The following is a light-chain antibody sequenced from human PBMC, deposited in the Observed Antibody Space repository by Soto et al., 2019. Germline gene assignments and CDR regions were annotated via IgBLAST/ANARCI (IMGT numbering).Light chain of an antibody. Sequence: DIQMTQSPSTLSASVGDRVTITCRASQSISSWLAWYQQKPGKAPKVLIYKASSLESGVLSRFSGSGSGTEVTLTISSLQPDDFATYYCQQYNSYSAFGQGTKVEIK. CDR2: KAS. CDR3: QQYNSYSA. CDR1: QSISSW. J-gene: IGKJ1*01. V-gene: IGKV1-5*03.